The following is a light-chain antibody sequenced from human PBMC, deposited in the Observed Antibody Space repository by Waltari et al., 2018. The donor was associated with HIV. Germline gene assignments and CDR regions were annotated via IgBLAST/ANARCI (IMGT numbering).Light chain of an antibody. CDR2: DVT. Sequence: HSALTQPRSVSGSPGHAVTISCNGPNRDLGGYHHVSWYQVPSDKVPQVIFYDVTTRPSGVPARISGSKSGNTASLTIAWLQAEDEADYYWCSYGGGYTWLFGGGT. CDR3: CSYGGGYTWL. V-gene: IGLV2-11*01. CDR1: NRDLGGYHH. J-gene: IGLJ3*02.